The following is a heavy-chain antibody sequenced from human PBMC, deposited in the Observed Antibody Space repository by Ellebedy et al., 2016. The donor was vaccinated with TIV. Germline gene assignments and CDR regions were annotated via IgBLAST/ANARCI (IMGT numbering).Heavy chain of an antibody. CDR3: ARDPRYAAAGGFFDY. J-gene: IGHJ4*02. Sequence: GGSLRLSCAASGFTFSSYAMHWVRQAPGKGLEWVAVISYDGSNKYYADSVKGRFTISRDNSKNTLYLQMNSLRAEDTAVYYCARDPRYAAAGGFFDYWGQGTLVTVSS. CDR2: ISYDGSNK. CDR1: GFTFSSYA. V-gene: IGHV3-30-3*01. D-gene: IGHD6-13*01.